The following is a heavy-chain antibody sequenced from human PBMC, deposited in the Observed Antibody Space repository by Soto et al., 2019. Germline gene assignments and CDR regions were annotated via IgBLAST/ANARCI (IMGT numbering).Heavy chain of an antibody. J-gene: IGHJ4*02. CDR2: ISYDGSNK. Sequence: QVQLVESGGGVVQPGRSLRLSCAASGFTFSSYGMHWVRQAPGKGLEWVAVISYDGSNKYYADSVKGRFTISRDNSKNTLCLQMNRLRAEDTAVYYCANGALYGSGSSDSWGQGTLVTVSS. D-gene: IGHD3-10*01. V-gene: IGHV3-30*18. CDR3: ANGALYGSGSSDS. CDR1: GFTFSSYG.